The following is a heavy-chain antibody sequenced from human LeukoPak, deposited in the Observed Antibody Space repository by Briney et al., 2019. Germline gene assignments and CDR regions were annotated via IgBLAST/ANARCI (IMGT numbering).Heavy chain of an antibody. CDR1: GFTFSSYG. J-gene: IGHJ4*02. CDR3: ARAAFDSSGYQTL. V-gene: IGHV3-33*01. Sequence: PGGSLRLSCVASGFTFSSYGMHWVRQAPGKGLEWVAVIWYGGTNKYYADSVKGRFTISRDSSKNTLYLQMNSLRAEDTAVYYCARAAFDSSGYQTLWGQGTLVTVSS. CDR2: IWYGGTNK. D-gene: IGHD3-22*01.